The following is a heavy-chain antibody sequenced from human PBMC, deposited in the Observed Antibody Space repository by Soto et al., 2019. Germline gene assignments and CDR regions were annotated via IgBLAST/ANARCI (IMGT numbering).Heavy chain of an antibody. Sequence: PSETLSLTCTVSGVSISSGDYFWTWIRQPPGKGLEWIGYIYYSRSTYYNPSLKSRVTISVDMSKNQFSLKLTSVTAADTAVYYCARVARYYYYGMDVWGQGTTVTVSS. J-gene: IGHJ6*02. V-gene: IGHV4-30-4*01. CDR2: IYYSRST. CDR3: ARVARYYYYGMDV. CDR1: GVSISSGDYF.